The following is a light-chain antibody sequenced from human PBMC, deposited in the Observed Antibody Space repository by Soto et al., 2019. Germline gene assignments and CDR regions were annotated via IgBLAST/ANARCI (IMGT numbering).Light chain of an antibody. CDR3: SSYAGSTNFVV. V-gene: IGLV2-8*01. Sequence: QSALTQPPSASGSPGQSVTISCTGTSSDVGGYNFVSWYQQHPGKAPRLMIYEVNKRPSGVPDRFSGSKSGSTASLTVSGLQAEDEADYYCSSYAGSTNFVVFGGGTEVTVL. CDR2: EVN. CDR1: SSDVGGYNF. J-gene: IGLJ2*01.